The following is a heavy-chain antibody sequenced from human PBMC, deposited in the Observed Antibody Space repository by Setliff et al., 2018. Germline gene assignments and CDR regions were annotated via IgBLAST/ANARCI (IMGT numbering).Heavy chain of an antibody. CDR3: ARESRYYYDNLGTLDY. CDR2: VYYSGNT. D-gene: IGHD3-22*01. V-gene: IGHV4-39*07. CDR1: GGSISTTDYY. J-gene: IGHJ4*02. Sequence: PSETLSLTCTVSGGSISTTDYYWGWIRQPPGKGLEWIGCVYYSGNTYYSPSLKSRVTMSVDTSKNQFSLKLSSVTAADTAVYYCARESRYYYDNLGTLDYWGQGTLVTVSS.